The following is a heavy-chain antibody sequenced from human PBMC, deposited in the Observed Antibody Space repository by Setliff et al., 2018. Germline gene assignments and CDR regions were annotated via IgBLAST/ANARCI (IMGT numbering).Heavy chain of an antibody. CDR2: ISPSGST. CDR3: ARSPSSGAYWNPRPFYSDY. CDR1: GASISSGGYY. D-gene: IGHD1-26*01. V-gene: IGHV4-61*09. J-gene: IGHJ4*02. Sequence: PSETLSLTCTVSGASISSGGYYWTWIWQPAGKALEWIGHISPSGSTTYNPSLKSRVTISPDTSKNHFSLKVNSVTAADTALYYCARSPSSGAYWNPRPFYSDYWGQGTLVTVSS.